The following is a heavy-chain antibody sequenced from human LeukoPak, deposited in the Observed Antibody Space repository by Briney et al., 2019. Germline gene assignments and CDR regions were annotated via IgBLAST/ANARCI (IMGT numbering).Heavy chain of an antibody. Sequence: ASVKVSCKASGYSFTGYYMYWVRQAPGQGLEWMGWINPNSGGTNYAQKFQGRVTMTRDTSISTAYMEVSRLRSDDTAVYYCAASAYSSTWDFDYWGQGTLVTVSS. CDR3: AASAYSSTWDFDY. J-gene: IGHJ4*02. CDR2: INPNSGGT. D-gene: IGHD6-13*01. V-gene: IGHV1-2*02. CDR1: GYSFTGYY.